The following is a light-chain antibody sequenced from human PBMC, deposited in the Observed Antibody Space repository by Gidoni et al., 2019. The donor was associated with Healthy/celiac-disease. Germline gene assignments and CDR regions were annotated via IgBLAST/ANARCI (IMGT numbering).Light chain of an antibody. CDR3: QQSYRTPRT. Sequence: DIQMIQSPSSLSAAVGDRVTITCRASQSSSSYLNWYQQKPGKAPKLLIYAASSLQSGVPSRFSGSGSGTDFTLTISSLQPEDFATYYCQQSYRTPRTFXQXTKLEIK. CDR1: QSSSSY. CDR2: AAS. J-gene: IGKJ2*01. V-gene: IGKV1-39*01.